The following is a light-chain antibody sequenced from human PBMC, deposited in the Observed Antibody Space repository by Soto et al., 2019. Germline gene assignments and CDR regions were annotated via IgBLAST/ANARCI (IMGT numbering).Light chain of an antibody. CDR2: GAS. V-gene: IGKV1-5*01. Sequence: DIQMTQSPSTLSASAGDRVTITCRASQSISTWLAWYQQKPGKAPKLLIYGASSLASGVPSRFSGSGSGTEFTLTISGLQPDDFATYYCQQHNGYSERMFGQGTKVDI. CDR1: QSISTW. J-gene: IGKJ1*01. CDR3: QQHNGYSERM.